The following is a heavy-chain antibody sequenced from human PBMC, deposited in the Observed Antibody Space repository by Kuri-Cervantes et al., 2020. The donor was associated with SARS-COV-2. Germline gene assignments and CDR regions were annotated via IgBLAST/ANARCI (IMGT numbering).Heavy chain of an antibody. Sequence: GESLKISCAAPGFTFSSYAMSWVRQAPGKGLEWVSAISGSGGSTYCADSVKGRFTISRDNSKNTLYLQMNSLRAEDTAVYYCAKDYYSSSSNYFDYWGQGTLVTVSS. CDR1: GFTFSSYA. V-gene: IGHV3-23*01. J-gene: IGHJ4*02. CDR3: AKDYYSSSSNYFDY. CDR2: ISGSGGST. D-gene: IGHD6-6*01.